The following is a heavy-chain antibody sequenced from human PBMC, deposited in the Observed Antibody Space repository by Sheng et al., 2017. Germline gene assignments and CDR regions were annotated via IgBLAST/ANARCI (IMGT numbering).Heavy chain of an antibody. J-gene: IGHJ4*02. CDR2: INHSGST. Sequence: QVQLQQWGAGLLKPSETLSLTCAVYGGSFSGYYWSWIRQPPGKGLEWIGEINHSGSTNYNPSLKSRVTISVDTSKNQFSLKLSSVTAADTAVYYCARVGGDYGSGSLTPRNFDYWGQGTLVTVSS. D-gene: IGHD3-10*01. V-gene: IGHV4-34*01. CDR3: ARVGGDYGSGSLTPRNFDY. CDR1: GGSFSGYY.